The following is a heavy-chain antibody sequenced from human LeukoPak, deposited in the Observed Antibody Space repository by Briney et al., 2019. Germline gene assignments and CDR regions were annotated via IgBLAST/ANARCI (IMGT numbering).Heavy chain of an antibody. CDR2: ISGDGGGT. CDR1: GFTFSSHA. V-gene: IGHV3-23*01. CDR3: AKGTMYGGQYYYDSS. Sequence: PGGSLRLSCEVSGFTFSSHAMSWVRQAPGKGLEWVSAISGDGGGTYYADSVKGRFTISRENSKNTLYLQMNSLRAEDTAVYYCAKGTMYGGQYYYDSSGGQGTQVTVSS. D-gene: IGHD3-22*01. J-gene: IGHJ4*02.